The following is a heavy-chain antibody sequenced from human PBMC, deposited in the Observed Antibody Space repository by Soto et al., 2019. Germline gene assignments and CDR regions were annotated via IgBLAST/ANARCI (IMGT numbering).Heavy chain of an antibody. CDR1: GGSISSGGYS. CDR2: IYHSGST. CDR3: ARGRDLNWFDP. D-gene: IGHD2-21*02. V-gene: IGHV4-30-2*01. J-gene: IGHJ5*02. Sequence: PSETLSLTCAVSGGSISSGGYSWSWIRQPPGKGLEWIGYIYHSGSTYYNPSLKSRVTISVDRSKNQFSLKLSSVTAADTAVYYCARGRDLNWFDPWGQGTLVTVSS.